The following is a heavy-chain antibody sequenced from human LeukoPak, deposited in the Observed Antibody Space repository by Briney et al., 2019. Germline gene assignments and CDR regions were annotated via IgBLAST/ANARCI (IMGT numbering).Heavy chain of an antibody. Sequence: HPGGSLRLSCAVSGLTFSIYGMHWVRQAPGKGLEWVTFIRDDGSSEHYADSVKGRFTVSRDHSKNTLYLQMNSLTLEDTAVYYCARGGGMVRGADFDYWGQGTLVTVSS. CDR3: ARGGGMVRGADFDY. J-gene: IGHJ4*02. D-gene: IGHD3-10*01. CDR1: GLTFSIYG. CDR2: IRDDGSSE. V-gene: IGHV3-30*02.